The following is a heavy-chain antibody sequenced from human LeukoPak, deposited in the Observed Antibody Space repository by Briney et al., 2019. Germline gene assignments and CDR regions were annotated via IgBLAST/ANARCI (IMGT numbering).Heavy chain of an antibody. Sequence: GGSLRLSCAASGFTFSSYWLHWVRQAPGKGLVWVSRINSDGSSTSYADSVKGRFTISRDNAKNTLYLQMNSLRAEDTAVYYCARDRVLRYFDWYAFDIWGQGTMVTVSS. CDR3: ARDRVLRYFDWYAFDI. V-gene: IGHV3-74*01. J-gene: IGHJ3*02. CDR2: INSDGSST. CDR1: GFTFSSYW. D-gene: IGHD3-9*01.